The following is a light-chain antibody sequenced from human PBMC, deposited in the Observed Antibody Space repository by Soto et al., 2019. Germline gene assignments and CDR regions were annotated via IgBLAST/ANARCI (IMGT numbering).Light chain of an antibody. J-gene: IGKJ5*01. Sequence: ILLTQSPSSLSASVGDRVTITCRASQGINTFLAWYQQKPGKAPKLLIYAASTLQSGVPSRFSGSGSGTDFTFTISSLHPEDIATYYCQQYDYLPTFGQGTRLEIK. V-gene: IGKV1-9*01. CDR1: QGINTF. CDR2: AAS. CDR3: QQYDYLPT.